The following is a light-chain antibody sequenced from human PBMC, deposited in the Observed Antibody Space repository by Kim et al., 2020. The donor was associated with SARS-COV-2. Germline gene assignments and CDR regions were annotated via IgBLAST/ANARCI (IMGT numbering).Light chain of an antibody. Sequence: SSALTQDPAVSVALGQTVRITCQGDSLRSYYASWYQQKPGQAPVLVIYGKNNRPSGIQDRFSGSSSGNTASLTITGAQAEDEADYYCNSRDSSGNHLVFGGGTQLTVL. CDR1: SLRSYY. J-gene: IGLJ3*02. CDR2: GKN. CDR3: NSRDSSGNHLV. V-gene: IGLV3-19*01.